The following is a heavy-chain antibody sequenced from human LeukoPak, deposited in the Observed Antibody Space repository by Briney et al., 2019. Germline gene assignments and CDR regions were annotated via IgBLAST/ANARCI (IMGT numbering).Heavy chain of an antibody. D-gene: IGHD4-17*01. J-gene: IGHJ4*02. CDR2: FGISGTI. CDR1: GFTVNTYD. Sequence: GSLLLSSAASGFTVNTYDMHWVRQAPGEGPEWIAYFGISGTIYYADSVRGRFTISRDNAKNSLFLQMNSLRVDDTAIYYCAGYGVYPYWGQGTPVTVSS. CDR3: AGYGVYPY. V-gene: IGHV3-48*01.